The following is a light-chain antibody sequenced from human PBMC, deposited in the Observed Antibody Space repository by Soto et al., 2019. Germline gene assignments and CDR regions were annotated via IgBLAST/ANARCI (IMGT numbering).Light chain of an antibody. CDR3: QQYGSSPALT. CDR1: QSVSSSY. CDR2: GAS. J-gene: IGKJ4*01. V-gene: IGKV3-20*01. Sequence: EIVLTPSPGTLSLSPGERATRSCRASQSVSSSYLAWYQQKPGQAPRLLIYGASSRATGIPDRFSGSGSGTAFTLTISRLEPEDFAVYYCQQYGSSPALTFGGGTKGDNK.